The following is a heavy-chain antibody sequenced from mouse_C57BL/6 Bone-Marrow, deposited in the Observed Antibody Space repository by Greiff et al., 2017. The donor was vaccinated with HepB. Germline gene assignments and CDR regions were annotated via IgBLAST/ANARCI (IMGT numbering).Heavy chain of an antibody. D-gene: IGHD1-1*02. V-gene: IGHV1-69*01. CDR2: IDPSDSYT. CDR3: ARRGKGDY. J-gene: IGHJ2*01. Sequence: QVQLKQPGAELVMPGASVKLSCKASGYTFTSYWMHWVKQRPGQGLEWIGEIDPSDSYTNYNQKFKGKSTLTVDKSSSTAYMQLSSLTSEDSAVYYCARRGKGDYWGQGTTLTVSS. CDR1: GYTFTSYW.